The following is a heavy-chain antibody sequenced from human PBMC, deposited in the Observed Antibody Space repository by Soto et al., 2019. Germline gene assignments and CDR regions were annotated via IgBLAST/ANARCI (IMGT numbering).Heavy chain of an antibody. CDR3: ARREARPTPPYYYYGMDV. D-gene: IGHD6-6*01. Sequence: GESLKISCKGSGYSFTSYWIGWVRQMPGKGLEWMGIIYPGDSDTRYSRSFQGQVTISADKSISTAYLQWSSLKASDTAMYYCARREARPTPPYYYYGMDVWGQGTTVTVSS. CDR2: IYPGDSDT. J-gene: IGHJ6*02. CDR1: GYSFTSYW. V-gene: IGHV5-51*01.